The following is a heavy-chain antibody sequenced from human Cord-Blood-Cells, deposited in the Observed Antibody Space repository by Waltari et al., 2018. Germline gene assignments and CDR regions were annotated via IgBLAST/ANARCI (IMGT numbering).Heavy chain of an antibody. V-gene: IGHV1-69*01. D-gene: IGHD2-2*01. CDR2: IIPIFGTA. Sequence: QVQLVQSGAEVKKPGSSVKVSCKASGGTFRSYAISWVRQAPGQGLGWLGGIIPIFGTANYAQKFQGRVTITADESTSTAYMELSSLRSEDTAVYYCARGAERDIVVVPAAVYYYYGMDVWGQGTTVTVSS. J-gene: IGHJ6*02. CDR3: ARGAERDIVVVPAAVYYYYGMDV. CDR1: GGTFRSYA.